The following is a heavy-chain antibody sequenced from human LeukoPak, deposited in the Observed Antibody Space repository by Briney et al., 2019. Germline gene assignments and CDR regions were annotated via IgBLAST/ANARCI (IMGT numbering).Heavy chain of an antibody. CDR2: IYHSGST. CDR1: GYSFSSGYY. Sequence: PSETLSLTCAVSGYSFSSGYYRGWIRQPPGKGLEWIGSIYHSGSTYYNPSLKSRVTISVDTSKNQFSLKLSSVTAADTAVYHCAIGPGYGSGWYLYWGQGTLVTVSS. CDR3: AIGPGYGSGWYLY. J-gene: IGHJ4*02. V-gene: IGHV4-38-2*01. D-gene: IGHD6-19*01.